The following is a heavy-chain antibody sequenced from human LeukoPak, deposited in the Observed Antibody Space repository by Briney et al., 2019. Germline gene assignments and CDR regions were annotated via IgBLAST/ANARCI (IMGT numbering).Heavy chain of an antibody. Sequence: SGGSLRLSCAASGFTFSSYAMSWVRQAPGKGLEWVSAISGSGGSTYYADSVKGRFTISRDNSKNTLYLQTNSLRAEDTAVYYCASLLNDYGDSTNGMDVWGKGTTVTVSS. D-gene: IGHD4-17*01. CDR2: ISGSGGST. CDR3: ASLLNDYGDSTNGMDV. J-gene: IGHJ6*04. V-gene: IGHV3-23*01. CDR1: GFTFSSYA.